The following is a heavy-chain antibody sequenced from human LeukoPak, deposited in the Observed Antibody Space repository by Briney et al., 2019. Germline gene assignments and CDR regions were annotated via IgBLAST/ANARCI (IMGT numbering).Heavy chain of an antibody. CDR3: ARDRGGSYYDLNY. CDR1: AFTFSSYA. J-gene: IGHJ4*02. V-gene: IGHV3-30-3*01. Sequence: GRSLRLSCAASAFTFSSYAMHWVRQAPGKGLEWVAVISYDGSNKYYADSVKGRFTISRDNSKNTLYLQMNSLRAEDTAVYYCARDRGGSYYDLNYWGQGTLVTVSS. D-gene: IGHD1-26*01. CDR2: ISYDGSNK.